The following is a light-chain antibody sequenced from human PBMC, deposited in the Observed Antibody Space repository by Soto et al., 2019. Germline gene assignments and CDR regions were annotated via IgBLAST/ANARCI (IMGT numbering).Light chain of an antibody. Sequence: DIQMTQSPSSLSASVGDRVTITCRASQSISSYLNWYQQKPGKAPKLLIYAASSLHSGVPSRFSGSGSGTDFTLIISSLQPEDFATYYCQQSYSTLGTFGQGTKLEIK. CDR3: QQSYSTLGT. J-gene: IGKJ2*01. CDR2: AAS. CDR1: QSISSY. V-gene: IGKV1-39*01.